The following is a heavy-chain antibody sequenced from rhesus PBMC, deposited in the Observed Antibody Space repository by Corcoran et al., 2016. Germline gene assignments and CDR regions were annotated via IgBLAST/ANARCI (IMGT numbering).Heavy chain of an antibody. Sequence: QVQLVQSGAEVKKPGSSVKVSCKASGYTFTDYYMHWVRQAHRQGLEWMGWINHYNGNTKVAQKFQGKVTLTRDTSTSTAYMELSSLRSEDTAVYYCARDGRAAAAGAFDYWGQGVLVTVSS. V-gene: IGHV1S2*01. CDR3: ARDGRAAAAGAFDY. D-gene: IGHD6-25*01. J-gene: IGHJ4*01. CDR2: INHYNGNT. CDR1: GYTFTDYY.